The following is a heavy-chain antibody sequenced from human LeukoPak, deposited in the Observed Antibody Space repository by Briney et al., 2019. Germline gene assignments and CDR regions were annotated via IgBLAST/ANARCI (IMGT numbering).Heavy chain of an antibody. D-gene: IGHD2-15*01. CDR3: ARDIVVVVAASYFDY. V-gene: IGHV4-38-2*02. Sequence: SETLSLTCAVSGYSLRSGYYWGWVRPPPGKGLEWIGSIYHSGSTSYNTSLKRRVTISEDTSKNQFSLKLSSLTAPDTAVYYCARDIVVVVAASYFDYWGQGTLVTVSS. J-gene: IGHJ4*02. CDR2: IYHSGST. CDR1: GYSLRSGYY.